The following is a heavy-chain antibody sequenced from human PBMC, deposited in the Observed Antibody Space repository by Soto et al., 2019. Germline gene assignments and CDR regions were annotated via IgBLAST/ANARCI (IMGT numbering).Heavy chain of an antibody. V-gene: IGHV3-7*05. Sequence: EVRLVESGGGLVQPGGSLRLSCAASGFTFSNYWMNWIRQVPGKGLEWVANIKKDESKKSYLDSVSGRFTISRDNAQNSLYLQMDGLRAEATALYYCARDVSPGTDSLYLDAVDIWGQGTMVTVSS. CDR3: ARDVSPGTDSLYLDAVDI. D-gene: IGHD3-10*01. CDR1: GFTFSNYW. J-gene: IGHJ3*02. CDR2: IKKDESKK.